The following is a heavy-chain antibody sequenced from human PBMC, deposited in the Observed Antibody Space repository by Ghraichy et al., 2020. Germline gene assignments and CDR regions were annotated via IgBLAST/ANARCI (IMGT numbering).Heavy chain of an antibody. D-gene: IGHD5-18*01. CDR1: GGSISSYY. CDR2: IYDRGST. V-gene: IGHV4-59*08. CDR3: ARGSPIYTYGPADY. Sequence: ESLNISCTVSGGSISSYYWSWIRQPPGKGLEWIGYIYDRGSTNYNPSLKSRVTMSMDTSKNQFSLKLNSVTAADTAVYYCARGSPIYTYGPADYWGQGTLVTVSS. J-gene: IGHJ4*02.